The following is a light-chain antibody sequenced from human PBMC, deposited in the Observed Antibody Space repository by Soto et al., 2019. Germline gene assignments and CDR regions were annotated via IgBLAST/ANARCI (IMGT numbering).Light chain of an antibody. CDR1: QSISSY. CDR2: AAS. Sequence: DIQMTHSPSSLSVSVGDRVTITCRASQSISSYLHWYQQKPGKAPRLLIYAASSLQSGVPSRFSGSGSGTHFTLTISSLQPEDFATYYCQESYSTLTWTFGQGTKVDIK. J-gene: IGKJ1*01. V-gene: IGKV1-39*01. CDR3: QESYSTLTWT.